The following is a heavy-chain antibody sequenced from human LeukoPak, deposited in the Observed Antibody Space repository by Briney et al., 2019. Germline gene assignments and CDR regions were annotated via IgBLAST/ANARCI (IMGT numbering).Heavy chain of an antibody. CDR3: ARLPGGLGRYYFEY. Sequence: GASLKVSCKASGYTFTSYAIHWVRQAPGQRLEWMGWIIPANGITKYSQKFQGRVTITSDTSASTAHMELSGLRSEDAAVYYCARLPGGLGRYYFEYWGQGTLVAVSS. V-gene: IGHV1-3*01. CDR1: GYTFTSYA. D-gene: IGHD3-16*02. J-gene: IGHJ4*02. CDR2: IIPANGIT.